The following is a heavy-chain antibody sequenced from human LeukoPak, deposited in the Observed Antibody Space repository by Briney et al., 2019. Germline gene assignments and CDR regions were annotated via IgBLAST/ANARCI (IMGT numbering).Heavy chain of an antibody. CDR2: IYSSGST. V-gene: IGHV4-39*07. D-gene: IGHD1-26*01. J-gene: IGHJ4*02. CDR1: GGSIRSSSYY. CDR3: ARDYRRFKDLVPYNY. Sequence: PSETLSLTCSVSGGSIRSSSYYWGWIRQPPGKGLEWIGNIYSSGSTYYNPSLKGRVTISIDTSKNQFSLKLNSVTAADTAVYYCARDYRRFKDLVPYNYWGQGTLVTVSS.